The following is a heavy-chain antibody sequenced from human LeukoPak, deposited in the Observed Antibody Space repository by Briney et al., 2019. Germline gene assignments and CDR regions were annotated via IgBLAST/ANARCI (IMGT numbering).Heavy chain of an antibody. Sequence: GGSLRLSCAVSGFRVSDYYMSWVRQAPGKGLEWVAVIWYDGSNKYYPDSVQGRFTISRDNSKNTLYLQVNSLRAEDTAVYYCARDRSMSGWYIDLWGRGTLVTVPS. CDR1: GFRVSDYY. CDR3: ARDRSMSGWYIDL. J-gene: IGHJ2*01. CDR2: IWYDGSNK. D-gene: IGHD2/OR15-2a*01. V-gene: IGHV3-33*08.